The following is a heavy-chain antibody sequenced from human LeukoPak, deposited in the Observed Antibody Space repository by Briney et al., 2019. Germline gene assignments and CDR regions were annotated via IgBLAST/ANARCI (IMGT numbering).Heavy chain of an antibody. CDR1: GFTFSSYT. D-gene: IGHD6-6*01. J-gene: IGHJ4*02. CDR3: ARVEVGSSSLDY. CDR2: ISSNGGST. Sequence: HPGGSLRLSCAASGFTFSSYTMHWVRQAPGKGLEYVSAISSNGGSTYYANSVKGRFTISRDNSKNTLYLQMGSLRAEDMAVYYCARVEVGSSSLDYWGQGTLVTVSS. V-gene: IGHV3-64*01.